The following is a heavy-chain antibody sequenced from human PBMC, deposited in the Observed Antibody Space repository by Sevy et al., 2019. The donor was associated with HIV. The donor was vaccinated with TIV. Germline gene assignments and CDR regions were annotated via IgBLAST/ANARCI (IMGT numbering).Heavy chain of an antibody. CDR3: ASQTRGGMDV. V-gene: IGHV4-59*01. Sequence: SETLSLTCTVSGGSISSYYWSWIRQPPGKGLEWIGYIYYSGSTNYNPSLKSRVTISVDTSKNQFSMKLSSVTAADTAVYYCASQTRGGMDVWGQGTTVTVSS. CDR2: IYYSGST. J-gene: IGHJ6*02. CDR1: GGSISSYY. D-gene: IGHD3-10*01.